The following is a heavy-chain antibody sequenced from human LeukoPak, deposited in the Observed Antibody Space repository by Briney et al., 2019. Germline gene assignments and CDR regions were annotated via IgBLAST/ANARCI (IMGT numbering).Heavy chain of an antibody. V-gene: IGHV4-59*08. Sequence: SETLSLTCTVSGGSISSSYWSWIRQPPGKGLEWIGYIYYSGITNYNPSLNSRVTISVDTSKNQFSLNLTSVTAADTAVYYCARRSDTTSFDFWGQGTPVTVSS. J-gene: IGHJ4*02. CDR2: IYYSGIT. CDR3: ARRSDTTSFDF. D-gene: IGHD3-10*01. CDR1: GGSISSSY.